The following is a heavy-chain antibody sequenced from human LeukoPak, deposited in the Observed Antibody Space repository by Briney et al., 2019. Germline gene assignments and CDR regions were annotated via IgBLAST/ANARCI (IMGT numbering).Heavy chain of an antibody. CDR2: IYHSGST. CDR1: GDSISSGGYY. V-gene: IGHV4-30-2*01. CDR3: ARGLEQQRTLGGWFDP. D-gene: IGHD6-13*01. J-gene: IGHJ5*02. Sequence: SETLSLTCTVSGDSISSGGYYWSWIRQPPGKGLDWIAYIYHSGSTYYNPSLKSRVTISVDRSKNQFSLKLSSVTAADTAVYYCARGLEQQRTLGGWFDPWGQRTLVTVSS.